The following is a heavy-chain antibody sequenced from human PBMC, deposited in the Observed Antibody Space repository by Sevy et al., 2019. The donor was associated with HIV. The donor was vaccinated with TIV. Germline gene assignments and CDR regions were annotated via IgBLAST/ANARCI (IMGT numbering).Heavy chain of an antibody. Sequence: ASVKVSCKASGYTFTSYGISWVRQAPGEGLEWTGWISTYNGNTNYAQKLQGRVTMTTDTSTSTAYMELRSLRSDDTAVYYCARRYSSSTGKTFDYWRQGTLVTVSS. CDR2: ISTYNGNT. J-gene: IGHJ4*02. V-gene: IGHV1-18*01. CDR1: GYTFTSYG. CDR3: ARRYSSSTGKTFDY. D-gene: IGHD6-6*01.